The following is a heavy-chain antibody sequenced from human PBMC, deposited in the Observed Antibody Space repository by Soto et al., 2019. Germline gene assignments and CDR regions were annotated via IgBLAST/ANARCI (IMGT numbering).Heavy chain of an antibody. J-gene: IGHJ5*02. Sequence: QVQLVQSGAEVKKPGASVKVSCKASGYTFTTHGISWVRQVPGQGLEWMGWVRGDNGHTNYAQSLQGRVTMTTDTSTNTAYMELSSLRSDDTAVYYCARDLGYCRSGTCYREWFDPWGQGTVVTVSS. CDR2: VRGDNGHT. CDR1: GYTFTTHG. V-gene: IGHV1-18*01. CDR3: ARDLGYCRSGTCYREWFDP. D-gene: IGHD2-15*01.